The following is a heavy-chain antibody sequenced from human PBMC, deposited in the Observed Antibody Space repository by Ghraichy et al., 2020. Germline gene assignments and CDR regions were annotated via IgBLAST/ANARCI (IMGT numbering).Heavy chain of an antibody. Sequence: GGSLRLSCAASGFTFGSYAMSWVRQAPGKGLEWVSAISGSGSSTYYADSVKGRFTISRDNSKNTRYLQMNSLRAEDTAVYYCAKRSPFWSAYYHFDYWGQGTLVTVSS. V-gene: IGHV3-23*01. CDR3: AKRSPFWSAYYHFDY. J-gene: IGHJ4*02. CDR1: GFTFGSYA. D-gene: IGHD3-3*01. CDR2: ISGSGSST.